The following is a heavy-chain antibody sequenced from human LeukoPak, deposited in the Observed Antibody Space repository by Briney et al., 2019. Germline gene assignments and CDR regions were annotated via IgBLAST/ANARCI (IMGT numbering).Heavy chain of an antibody. CDR2: IHHTGAT. Sequence: SETLSLTCTVSGHSIINSYYWGWIRQPPGKGLEWIGSIHHTGATYYNPSLKSRVTISVDTSKNQFSLKLSSVTAADTAVYYCAREDDFWSGYYALGYWGQGTLVTVSS. CDR1: GHSIINSYY. J-gene: IGHJ4*02. CDR3: AREDDFWSGYYALGY. V-gene: IGHV4-38-2*02. D-gene: IGHD3-3*01.